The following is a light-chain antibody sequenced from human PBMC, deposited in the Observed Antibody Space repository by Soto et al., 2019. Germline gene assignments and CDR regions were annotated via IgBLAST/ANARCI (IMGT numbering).Light chain of an antibody. CDR1: QSISSY. Sequence: DIQMTQSPSSLSASVGDRVTITCRASQSISSYLNWYQQKPGKAPKLLIYAASSLQSGVPSRFSGSGSGTDFTLTISSLQPEDFATYYCQKSYSTPWTFGQGPKVDIK. J-gene: IGKJ1*01. CDR2: AAS. CDR3: QKSYSTPWT. V-gene: IGKV1-39*01.